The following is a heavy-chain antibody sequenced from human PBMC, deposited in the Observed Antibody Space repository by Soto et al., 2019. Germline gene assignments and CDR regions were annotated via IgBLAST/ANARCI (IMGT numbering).Heavy chain of an antibody. J-gene: IGHJ5*02. Sequence: GESLKISCKGSGYSFTSYWTGWVRQMPGKGLEWMGIIYPGDSDTRYSPSFQGQVTISADKSISTAYLQWSSLKASDTAMYYCARHGYSSSPNNWFDPWGQGTLVTVS. D-gene: IGHD6-13*01. CDR1: GYSFTSYW. CDR2: IYPGDSDT. CDR3: ARHGYSSSPNNWFDP. V-gene: IGHV5-51*01.